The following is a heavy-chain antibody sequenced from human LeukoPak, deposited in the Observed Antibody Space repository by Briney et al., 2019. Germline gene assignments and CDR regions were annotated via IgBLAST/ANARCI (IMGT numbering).Heavy chain of an antibody. CDR1: DGSPTRYY. J-gene: IGHJ2*01. CDR2: IYNSGST. Sequence: SETLSLTRTVSDGSPTRYYWNWIRRPPGKGLEWIGNIYNSGSTYYNPSLKSRVTISVNTSKNQISLKLSSVTAADTAVYYCARDKGPYWYFDLWGRGTLVTVSS. V-gene: IGHV4-59*01. CDR3: ARDKGPYWYFDL.